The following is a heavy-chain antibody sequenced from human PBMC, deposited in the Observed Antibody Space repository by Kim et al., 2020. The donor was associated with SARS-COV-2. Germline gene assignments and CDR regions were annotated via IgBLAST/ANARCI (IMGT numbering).Heavy chain of an antibody. V-gene: IGHV3-53*01. D-gene: IGHD3-10*01. CDR1: GFTVSSNY. CDR2: IYSGGST. Sequence: GGSLRLSCAASGFTVSSNYMSWVRQAPGKGLEWVSVIYSGGSTYYADSVKGRFTISRDNSKNTLYLQMNSLRAEDTAVYYCARSYYYGSGFDPWGPGTLVTVSS. J-gene: IGHJ5*02. CDR3: ARSYYYGSGFDP.